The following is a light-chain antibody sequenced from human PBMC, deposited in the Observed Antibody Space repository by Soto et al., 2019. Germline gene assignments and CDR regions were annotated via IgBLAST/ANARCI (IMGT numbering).Light chain of an antibody. CDR1: SSDVGGYNY. V-gene: IGLV2-11*01. CDR3: CSYAGTYIGYV. J-gene: IGLJ1*01. Sequence: QSALPQPRSVSGSPGQSVTISCTGTSSDVGGYNYVSWYQQYPGKAPKLMIYDVTKRPSGVPDRFSGSKSGNTASLSISGLQAEDEADYYCCSYAGTYIGYVFGSGTKVT. CDR2: DVT.